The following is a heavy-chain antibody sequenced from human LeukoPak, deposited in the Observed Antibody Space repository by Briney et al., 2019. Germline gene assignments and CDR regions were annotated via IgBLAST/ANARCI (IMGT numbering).Heavy chain of an antibody. J-gene: IGHJ4*02. CDR1: GYSFTNYW. D-gene: IGHD3-10*01. V-gene: IGHV5-51*01. CDR3: ARLGGSGSYYSYYFDY. CDR2: IYPGDSDT. Sequence: GESLKISCKGSGYSFTNYWIGWVRQMPGKGLEWMGIIYPGDSDTRYSPSFQGQVTISADKSISTAYLQWSSLKASDTAMYYCARLGGSGSYYSYYFDYWGQGTLVTVSS.